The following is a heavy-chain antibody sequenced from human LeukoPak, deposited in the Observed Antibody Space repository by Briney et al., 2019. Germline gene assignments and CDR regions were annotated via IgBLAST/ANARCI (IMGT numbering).Heavy chain of an antibody. D-gene: IGHD3/OR15-3a*01. CDR2: IYQSVST. Sequence: SETLSLTCAVSGYSISSGYYWGWIRQPPGKGLEWIGSIYQSVSTYYSPSLKSRVAMSADTPKNQFSLKLTSVTAADTAVYYCARGSNYYYSMDVWGKGTTVTVSS. CDR3: ARGSNYYYSMDV. CDR1: GYSISSGYY. J-gene: IGHJ6*04. V-gene: IGHV4-38-2*01.